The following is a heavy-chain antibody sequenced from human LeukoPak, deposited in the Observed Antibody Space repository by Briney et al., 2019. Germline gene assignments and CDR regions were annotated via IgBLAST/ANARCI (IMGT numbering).Heavy chain of an antibody. CDR3: ASPPPVTTGVAY. CDR2: ISYDGSNK. J-gene: IGHJ4*02. D-gene: IGHD4-17*01. Sequence: PGGSLRLSCAASGFTFTSYVMHWVRQAPGKGLQWVALISYDGSNKYYAASVKGRFTISRDNSMDALCLQMSSLRAEDTAVYYCASPPPVTTGVAYWGQGTLVTVSS. V-gene: IGHV3-30*03. CDR1: GFTFTSYV.